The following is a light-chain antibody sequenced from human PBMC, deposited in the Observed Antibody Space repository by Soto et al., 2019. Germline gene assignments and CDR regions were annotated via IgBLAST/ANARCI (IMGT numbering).Light chain of an antibody. CDR1: SSDVGAYNY. V-gene: IGLV2-14*01. J-gene: IGLJ2*01. CDR2: DVS. CDR3: SSYTSSTPVV. Sequence: QSALTQPASVSGSPGQSITISCTGTSSDVGAYNYVSWYQQHPGKAPKLMIYDVSNRPSGVSNRFSGSKSGNAGSLTISGLQAEDEADYYCSSYTSSTPVVFGGGTKLTVL.